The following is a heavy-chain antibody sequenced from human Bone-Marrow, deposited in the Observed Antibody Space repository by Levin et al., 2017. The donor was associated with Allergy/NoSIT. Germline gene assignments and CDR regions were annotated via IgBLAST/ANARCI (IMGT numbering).Heavy chain of an antibody. CDR2: IFSGGAT. D-gene: IGHD6-19*01. Sequence: GGSLRLSCAASGFSVSNNYMSWVRQAPGKGLEWVSVIFSGGATYYADSVKGRFSISRDNSKNTLFLQMNSLRAEDTAVYYCAMRSLSQAVASGWAWGYDYWGQGSLVTVSS. CDR1: GFSVSNNY. CDR3: AMRSLSQAVASGWAWGYDY. J-gene: IGHJ4*02. V-gene: IGHV3-53*01.